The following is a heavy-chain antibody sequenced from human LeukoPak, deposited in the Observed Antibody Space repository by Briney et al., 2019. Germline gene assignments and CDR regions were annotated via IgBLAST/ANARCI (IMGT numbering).Heavy chain of an antibody. V-gene: IGHV1-69*13. D-gene: IGHD3-22*01. J-gene: IGHJ4*02. CDR2: IIPIFGTA. CDR3: ARDRRPYYYDSSGYSIDFDY. CDR1: GGTFGSYA. Sequence: SVKVSCKASGGTFGSYAISWVRQAPGQGLEWMGGIIPIFGTANYAQKFQGRVTITADESTSTAYMELSSLRSEDTAVYYCARDRRPYYYDSSGYSIDFDYWGQGTLVTVSS.